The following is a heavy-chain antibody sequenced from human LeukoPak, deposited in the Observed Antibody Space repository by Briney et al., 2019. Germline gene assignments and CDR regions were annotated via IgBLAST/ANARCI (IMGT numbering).Heavy chain of an antibody. CDR2: FDPEAVKT. Sequence: ASVTVSCKVSGHTLTELSIHWVRQTPGKGLEWLGGFDPEAVKTAYAQKLQGRLTMTEDTSADTAYLELSRLTSDDTAVYYCASGSGVGTMIPDDTFDIWGQGTVVTVSS. CDR1: GHTLTELS. J-gene: IGHJ3*02. CDR3: ASGSGVGTMIPDDTFDI. D-gene: IGHD3-10*01. V-gene: IGHV1-24*01.